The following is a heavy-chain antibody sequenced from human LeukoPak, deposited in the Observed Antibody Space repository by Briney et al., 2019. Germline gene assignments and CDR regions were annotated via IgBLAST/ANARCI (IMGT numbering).Heavy chain of an antibody. V-gene: IGHV3-7*01. CDR1: GFTFSSYW. Sequence: GGSLRLSCAASGFTFSSYWMNWVRQAPGKGLEWVANIKEDGSEKYYVDSVKGRFTISRDNAKNSLYLQMNSLGAEDTAVYYCARATASNWFDPWGQGTLVTVSS. J-gene: IGHJ5*02. CDR2: IKEDGSEK. CDR3: ARATASNWFDP. D-gene: IGHD2-21*01.